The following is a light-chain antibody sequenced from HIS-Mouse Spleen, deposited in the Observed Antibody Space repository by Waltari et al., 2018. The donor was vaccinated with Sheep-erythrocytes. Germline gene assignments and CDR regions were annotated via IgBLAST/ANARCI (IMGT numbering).Light chain of an antibody. CDR3: QQYDNLPLT. CDR2: DAS. V-gene: IGKV1-33*01. J-gene: IGKJ4*01. CDR1: QDISNY. Sequence: DIQMTQSPSSLSASVGDRVTITCQASQDISNYLNWDKQKPGKAPKLLIYDASNLETGVPSRFSGSGSGTDFTFTISSLQPEDIATYYCQQYDNLPLTFGGGTKVEIK.